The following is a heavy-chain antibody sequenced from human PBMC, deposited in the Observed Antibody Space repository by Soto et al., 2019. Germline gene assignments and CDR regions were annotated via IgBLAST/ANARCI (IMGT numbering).Heavy chain of an antibody. J-gene: IGHJ6*02. D-gene: IGHD4-17*01. V-gene: IGHV5-10-1*01. Sequence: GESLKISCKGSGCSFTSYWISWVRQMPGKGLEWMGRIDPSDSYTNYSPSFQGHVTISADKSISTAYLQWSSLKASDTAMYYCARNGYGDYVHPDYYYYYGMDVWGQGTTVTVS. CDR1: GCSFTSYW. CDR3: ARNGYGDYVHPDYYYYYGMDV. CDR2: IDPSDSYT.